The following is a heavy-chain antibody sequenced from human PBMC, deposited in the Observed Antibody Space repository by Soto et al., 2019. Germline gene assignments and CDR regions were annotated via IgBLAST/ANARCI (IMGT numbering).Heavy chain of an antibody. CDR3: ARGTLISPLDWFDP. CDR1: GYTFTGYY. D-gene: IGHD2-2*01. J-gene: IGHJ5*02. V-gene: IGHV1-2*04. Sequence: GASVKVSCKASGYTFTGYYMHWVRQAPGQGLEWMGWINPNSGGTNYAQKFQGWVTMTRDTSISTAYMELSRLRSDDTAVYYCARGTLISPLDWFDPWGQGTLVTVSS. CDR2: INPNSGGT.